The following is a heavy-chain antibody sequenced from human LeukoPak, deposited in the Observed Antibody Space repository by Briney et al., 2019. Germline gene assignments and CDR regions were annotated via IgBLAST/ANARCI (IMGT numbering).Heavy chain of an antibody. CDR2: IYTSGST. CDR1: GGSISSGSYY. D-gene: IGHD6-19*01. J-gene: IGHJ4*02. Sequence: PSETLSLTCTVSGGSISSGSYYWSWIRQPAGKGLEWIGRIYTSGSTNYNPSLKSRVTISVDTSKNQFSLKLSSVTAADTAVYYCARAPNSHSIGWYIFDYWGQGTLVTVST. V-gene: IGHV4-61*02. CDR3: ARAPNSHSIGWYIFDY.